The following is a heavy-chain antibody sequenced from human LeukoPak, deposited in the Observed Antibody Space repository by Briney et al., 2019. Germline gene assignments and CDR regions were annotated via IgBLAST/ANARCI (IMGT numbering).Heavy chain of an antibody. V-gene: IGHV4-59*01. CDR2: IYYSGST. J-gene: IGHJ5*02. CDR3: AKDDGLIMFSS. Sequence: SETLSLTCTVSGGSISSYYWSWIRQPPGKGLEWIGYIYYSGSTNYNPSLKSRVTMSVDTSKNQFSLKLSSVTAADTAVYYCAKDDGLIMFSSWGQGTLVTVSS. CDR1: GGSISSYY. D-gene: IGHD3-16*01.